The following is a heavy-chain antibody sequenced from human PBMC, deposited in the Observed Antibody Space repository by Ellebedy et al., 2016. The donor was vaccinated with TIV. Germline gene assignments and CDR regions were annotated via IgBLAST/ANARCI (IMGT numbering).Heavy chain of an antibody. CDR3: ARIGSGSSDLDY. V-gene: IGHV1-2*02. CDR2: INPSSGST. D-gene: IGHD6-6*01. Sequence: ASVKVSCKASGYTFTGYYLHWVRQAPGQGLEWMGWINPSSGSTSYAQQFQDSVTLTVDVRQHRLHGDEEAEIRRHGPYYCARIGSGSSDLDYWGQGTLVTVSS. CDR1: GYTFTGYY. J-gene: IGHJ4*02.